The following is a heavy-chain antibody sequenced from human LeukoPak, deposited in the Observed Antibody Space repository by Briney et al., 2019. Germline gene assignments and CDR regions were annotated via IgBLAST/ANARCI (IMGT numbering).Heavy chain of an antibody. CDR3: AKDNLLSNYYGDYYYGMDV. Sequence: GGSLRLSCAASGFTFSSYAMSWVRQAPGKGLEWVSAISGSGGSTYYADSVKGRFTISRDNSKNTLYLQMNSLRAEDTALYYCAKDNLLSNYYGDYYYGMDVWGQGTTVTVSS. V-gene: IGHV3-23*01. J-gene: IGHJ6*02. D-gene: IGHD4-11*01. CDR1: GFTFSSYA. CDR2: ISGSGGST.